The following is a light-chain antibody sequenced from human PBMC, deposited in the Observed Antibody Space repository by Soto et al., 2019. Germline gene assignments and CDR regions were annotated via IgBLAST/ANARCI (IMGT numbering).Light chain of an antibody. CDR2: EVN. V-gene: IGLV2-14*01. CDR1: SSDIGAYNY. Sequence: QSVLTQPASVSGSPGQSITISCTGTSSDIGAYNYVSWYQQYLGRAPKLMIYEVNNRPSGVSNRFSGSKSGNTASLTISGLQAEDEADYYCSSFTTSSTYVVGAGTKVTVL. J-gene: IGLJ1*01. CDR3: SSFTTSSTYV.